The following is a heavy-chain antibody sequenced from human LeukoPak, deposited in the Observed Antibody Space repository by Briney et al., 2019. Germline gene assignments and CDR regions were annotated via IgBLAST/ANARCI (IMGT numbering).Heavy chain of an antibody. CDR3: ARGVDTIFGVGNNWFDP. V-gene: IGHV4-4*07. CDR2: IYTSGST. Sequence: PAETLSLTCTVSGGSISSYYWSWIRQPAGKGLEWIGRIYTSGSTNYNPSLKSRVTMSVDTSKNQFSLKLSSVTAADTAVYYCARGVDTIFGVGNNWFDPWGQGTLVTVSS. D-gene: IGHD3-3*01. CDR1: GGSISSYY. J-gene: IGHJ5*02.